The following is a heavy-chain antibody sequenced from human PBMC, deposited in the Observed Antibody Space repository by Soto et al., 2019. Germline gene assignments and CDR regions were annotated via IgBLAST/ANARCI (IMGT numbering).Heavy chain of an antibody. Sequence: ASVKVSCKASGYTFTNYYMHWVRQAPGQGLEWMGIIYPSGGSTRNAQKFQGRVTMTRVTSTSTVYMELSSLRSEDTAVYYCARDFSGPMDYWGRGTLVTVSS. CDR2: IYPSGGST. J-gene: IGHJ4*02. CDR3: ARDFSGPMDY. V-gene: IGHV1-46*01. CDR1: GYTFTNYY. D-gene: IGHD3-10*01.